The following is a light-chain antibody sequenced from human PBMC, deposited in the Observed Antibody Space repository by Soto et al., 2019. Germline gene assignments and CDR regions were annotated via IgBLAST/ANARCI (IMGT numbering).Light chain of an antibody. V-gene: IGLV2-14*01. J-gene: IGLJ1*01. CDR3: SSFTSSIPYV. CDR2: DVT. CDR1: SSDVGGYNS. Sequence: QSVLTQPASVSGSPGQSITISCTGTSSDVGGYNSVSWYRQDPGKAPKLIIYDVTYRPSGVSNRFSGSKSGNTASLTISGLQSEDEADYHCSSFTSSIPYVFGTGTKVTVL.